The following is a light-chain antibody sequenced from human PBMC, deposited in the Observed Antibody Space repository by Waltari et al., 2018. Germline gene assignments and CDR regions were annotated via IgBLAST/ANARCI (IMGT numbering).Light chain of an antibody. Sequence: EIVLTQPPGTLSLSPGERATLSCRATQSVSSSHLAWYQQKPGQAPRLLISGASSRATGIPDRFSASGSGTDFTLTISRLEPEDFAVYYCQQYGSSPLTFGGGTKVEIK. CDR1: QSVSSSH. J-gene: IGKJ4*01. CDR3: QQYGSSPLT. V-gene: IGKV3-20*01. CDR2: GAS.